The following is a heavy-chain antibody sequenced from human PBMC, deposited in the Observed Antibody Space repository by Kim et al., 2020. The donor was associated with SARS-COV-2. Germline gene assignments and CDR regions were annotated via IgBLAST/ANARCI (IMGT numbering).Heavy chain of an antibody. D-gene: IGHD3-10*01. CDR3: ARTLVLSGYYGMDV. J-gene: IGHJ6*02. Sequence: YEDSVKGRFTISRANSKNTLYLQMNSLRAEDTAVYYCARTLVLSGYYGMDVWGQGTTVTVSS. V-gene: IGHV3-33*01.